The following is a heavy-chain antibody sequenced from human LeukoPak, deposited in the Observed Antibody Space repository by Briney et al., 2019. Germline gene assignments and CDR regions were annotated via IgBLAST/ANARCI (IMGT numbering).Heavy chain of an antibody. D-gene: IGHD5-18*01. CDR3: ARVRVDTAMAYWGHWFDP. CDR2: IKQDGSEK. V-gene: IGHV3-7*01. CDR1: GFSFSNYW. J-gene: IGHJ5*02. Sequence: GGSLRLSCAASGFSFSNYWMSWVRQAPGKGLEWVANIKQDGSEKYYVDSVKGRFTISRDNAKNSLYLQMNSLRAEDTAVYYCARVRVDTAMAYWGHWFDPWGQGTLVTVSS.